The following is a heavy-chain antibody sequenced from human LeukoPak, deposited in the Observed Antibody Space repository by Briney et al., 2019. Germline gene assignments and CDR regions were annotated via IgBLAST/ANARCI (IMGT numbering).Heavy chain of an antibody. D-gene: IGHD3-16*02. Sequence: PGGSLRLFCAASRFTLSSYAMSCVRQAPGEAREWVSGITSTGGRAYYADSVKGRFTISRDNSKNTIYLQMNSLRVEDTAVYYCANSHSPGDWGSYRPYDYWGQGTLVIVSS. CDR3: ANSHSPGDWGSYRPYDY. CDR2: ITSTGGRA. V-gene: IGHV3-23*01. J-gene: IGHJ4*02. CDR1: RFTLSSYA.